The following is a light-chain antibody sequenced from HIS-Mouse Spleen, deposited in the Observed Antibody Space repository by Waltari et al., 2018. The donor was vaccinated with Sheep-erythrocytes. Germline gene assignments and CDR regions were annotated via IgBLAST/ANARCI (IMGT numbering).Light chain of an antibody. Sequence: SYELTQPPSVSVSPGQTASITCSGDPLGDKYAYWYQQKPGQSPVLVIYQDSKRPSGIPERFSGSNSGNTATLTISGTQAMDEADYYCQAWDSSTAVVFGGGTKLTVL. CDR3: QAWDSSTAVV. CDR1: PLGDKY. J-gene: IGLJ2*01. V-gene: IGLV3-1*01. CDR2: QDS.